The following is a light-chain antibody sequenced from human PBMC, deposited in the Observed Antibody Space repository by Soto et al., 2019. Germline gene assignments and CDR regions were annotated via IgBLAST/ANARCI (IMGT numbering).Light chain of an antibody. CDR3: SSYTTNITPVV. J-gene: IGLJ2*01. CDR2: EVT. V-gene: IGLV2-14*01. CDR1: SGDIGGYNY. Sequence: QSALTQPASVSGAPGQSITSSCTGTSGDIGGYNYVSWYQQHPGKAPKLLISEVTNRPSGVSNRFSGSKSGNTASLTISGLQAEDEADYYCSSYTTNITPVVFGGGTQLTVL.